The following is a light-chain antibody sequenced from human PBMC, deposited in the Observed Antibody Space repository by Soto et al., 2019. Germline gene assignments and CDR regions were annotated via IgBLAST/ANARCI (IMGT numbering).Light chain of an antibody. Sequence: QSVLTQPPSTSGTPGQRVAISCSGTSSNIGSHTVNWYQQLPGTAPKLLIYGADQRPSGVPDRFSGSKSGTSASLAISGLQPEDEVDYYCASWDDRLNGPVFGGGTKVTVL. CDR3: ASWDDRLNGPV. V-gene: IGLV1-44*01. CDR1: SSNIGSHT. J-gene: IGLJ3*02. CDR2: GAD.